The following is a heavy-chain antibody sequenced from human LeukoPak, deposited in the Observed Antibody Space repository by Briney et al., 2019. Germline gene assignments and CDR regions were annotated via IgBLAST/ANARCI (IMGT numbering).Heavy chain of an antibody. CDR2: IYSGGST. J-gene: IGHJ4*02. CDR3: ASKNSGWFYFDY. CDR1: GFTVSSNY. V-gene: IGHV3-53*01. D-gene: IGHD6-19*01. Sequence: PGGSLRLSCAASGFTVSSNYMSWVRQAPGKGLEWVSVIYSGGSTHYADSVKGRFTISRDNSKNTLYLQMNSLRAEDTAVYYCASKNSGWFYFDYWGQGTLVTVSS.